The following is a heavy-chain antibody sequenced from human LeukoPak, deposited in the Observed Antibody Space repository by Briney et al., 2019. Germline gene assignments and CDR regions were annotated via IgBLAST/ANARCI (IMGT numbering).Heavy chain of an antibody. V-gene: IGHV3-33*06. CDR1: GFTFSHFA. CDR2: IWSDATNQ. CDR3: AKDAQRGFDYSNSLEH. D-gene: IGHD4-11*01. Sequence: GGSLRLSCEASGFTFSHFAMHWVRQAPGKGLEWVAVIWSDATNQYYADSVKGRFTISRDDFRKTVSLQMDGLRVEDTAVYYFAKDAQRGFDYSNSLEHWGQGSLVTVSS. J-gene: IGHJ5*02.